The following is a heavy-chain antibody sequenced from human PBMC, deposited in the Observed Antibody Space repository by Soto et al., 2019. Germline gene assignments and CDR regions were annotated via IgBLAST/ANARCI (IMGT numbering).Heavy chain of an antibody. CDR2: IIPIFPTP. Sequence: QVQLVQSGAEVKKPGSSVTLSCKASVGTFRSSTISWVRQATGQGLEWMGVIIPIFPTPDYAEKFQDRVTITADESASTAYMELISLTSEDTAVYYCARDRDRIQLGGNYYYIMEVWGQGTTVTVSS. CDR3: ARDRDRIQLGGNYYYIMEV. CDR1: VGTFRSST. V-gene: IGHV1-69*12. D-gene: IGHD4-4*01. J-gene: IGHJ6*02.